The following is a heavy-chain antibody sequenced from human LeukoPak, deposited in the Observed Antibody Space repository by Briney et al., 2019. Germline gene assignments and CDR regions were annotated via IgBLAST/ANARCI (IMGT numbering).Heavy chain of an antibody. CDR1: GFTFSSYS. CDR3: AREEITMVRGVIGPQAFDY. D-gene: IGHD3-10*01. V-gene: IGHV3-48*01. CDR2: ISSSSSTI. Sequence: PGGSLRLSCAASGFTFSSYSMNWVRQAPGKGLEWVSYISSSSSTIYYADSVKGRFTISRDNAKNSLYLQMNSLRAEDTAVYYCAREEITMVRGVIGPQAFDYWGQGTLVTVSS. J-gene: IGHJ4*02.